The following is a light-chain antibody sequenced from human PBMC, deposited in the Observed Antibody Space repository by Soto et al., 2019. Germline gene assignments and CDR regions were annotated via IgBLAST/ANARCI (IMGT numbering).Light chain of an antibody. J-gene: IGLJ1*01. CDR1: SSNIGADFD. V-gene: IGLV1-40*01. Sequence: QSVLTQPPSVSGAPGRRVTISCTGSSSNIGADFDVHWYQQLPGTAPKLLIYDNNNRPSGVPDRFSGSRSGTSASLAITGLQAEDEADYYCQSYDSSLSGYVFGAGTKLTVL. CDR3: QSYDSSLSGYV. CDR2: DNN.